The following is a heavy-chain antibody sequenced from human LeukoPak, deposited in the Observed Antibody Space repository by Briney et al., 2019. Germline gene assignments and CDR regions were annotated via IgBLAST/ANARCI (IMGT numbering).Heavy chain of an antibody. D-gene: IGHD1-26*01. V-gene: IGHV4-30-2*01. CDR1: GGSISSGGYY. CDR2: IYHSGST. CDR3: ARDGGATRIDY. Sequence: SETLSLTCSVSGGSISSGGYYWSWIRQPPGKGLEWIGYIYHSGSTYYNPSLKSRVTISVDRSKNQFSLKLSSVTAADTAVYYCARDGGATRIDYWGQGTLVTVSS. J-gene: IGHJ4*02.